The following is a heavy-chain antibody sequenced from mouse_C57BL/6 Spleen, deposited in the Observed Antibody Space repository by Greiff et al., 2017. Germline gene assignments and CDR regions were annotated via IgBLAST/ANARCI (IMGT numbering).Heavy chain of an antibody. V-gene: IGHV1-54*01. CDR2: INPGSGGT. D-gene: IGHD2-2*01. Sequence: QVQLKESGAELVRPGTSVKVSCKASGYAFTNYLIEWVKQRPGQGLEWIGVINPGSGGTNYNEKFKGKATLTADKSSSTAYMQLSSLTSEDSAVYFCARFGYDGDYWGQGTTLTVSS. J-gene: IGHJ2*01. CDR3: ARFGYDGDY. CDR1: GYAFTNYL.